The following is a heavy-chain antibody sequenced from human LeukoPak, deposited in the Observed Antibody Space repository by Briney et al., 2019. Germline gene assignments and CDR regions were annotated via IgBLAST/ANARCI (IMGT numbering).Heavy chain of an antibody. CDR3: ARGTTVTTFDY. CDR2: IYSSGST. D-gene: IGHD4-17*01. Sequence: SETLSLTCSVSGVSISSGSNYWGWIRQPPGKTLEWIGSIYSSGSTYYNSSLKSRVIILIDTSKNHFSLTLSSVTAADTAVYYCARGTTVTTFDYWGQGTLVTVSS. V-gene: IGHV4-39*07. J-gene: IGHJ4*02. CDR1: GVSISSGSNY.